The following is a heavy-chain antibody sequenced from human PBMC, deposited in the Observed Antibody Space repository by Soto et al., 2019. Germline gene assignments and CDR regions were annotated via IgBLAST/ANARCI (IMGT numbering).Heavy chain of an antibody. D-gene: IGHD3-10*01. CDR1: GGSSSSYY. J-gene: IGHJ5*02. CDR2: IYYSGST. CDR3: ARHYGSGTYYSWFDP. Sequence: SETLSLTCTVSGGSSSSYYWSWIRQPPGKGLEWIGYIYYSGSTNYNPSLKSRVTISVDTSKNQFSLKMTSVTAADTAVYYCARHYGSGTYYSWFDPWGQGTLVTVSS. V-gene: IGHV4-59*01.